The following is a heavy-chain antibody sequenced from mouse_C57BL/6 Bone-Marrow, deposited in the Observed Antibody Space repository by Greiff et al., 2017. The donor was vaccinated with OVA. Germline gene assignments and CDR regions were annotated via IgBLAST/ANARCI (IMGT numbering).Heavy chain of an antibody. CDR3: ARTEARYYAMDY. J-gene: IGHJ4*01. V-gene: IGHV1-19*01. CDR1: GYTFTDYY. Sequence: VQLQQSGPVLVKPGASVKMSCKASGYTFTDYYMNWVKQSHGKSLEWIGVINPYNGGTSYNQKFKGKATLTVDKSSSTAYMELNSLTSEDSAVYYCARTEARYYAMDYWGQGTSVTVSS. CDR2: INPYNGGT.